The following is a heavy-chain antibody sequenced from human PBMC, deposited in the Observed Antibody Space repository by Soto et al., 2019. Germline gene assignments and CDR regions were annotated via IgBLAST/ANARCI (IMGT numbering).Heavy chain of an antibody. CDR2: ISGSGGST. D-gene: IGHD6-13*01. V-gene: IGHV3-23*01. CDR3: AKGNSSSWYLAWSDP. J-gene: IGHJ5*02. CDR1: GFTFSSYA. Sequence: PVGSLRLSCAASGFTFSSYAMSWVRQAPGKGLEWVSAISGSGGSTYYADSVKGRFTISRDNSKNTLYLQMNSLRAEDTAVYYCAKGNSSSWYLAWSDPWGQGTLVTVSS.